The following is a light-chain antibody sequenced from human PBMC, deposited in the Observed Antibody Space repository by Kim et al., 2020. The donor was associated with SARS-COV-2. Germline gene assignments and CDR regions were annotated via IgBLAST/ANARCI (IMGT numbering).Light chain of an antibody. CDR3: SSYAVGNIYV. J-gene: IGLJ1*01. CDR1: RSDIGVYNS. V-gene: IGLV2-14*03. CDR2: DVS. Sequence: QSALTQPASVSGSPGQSITISCTGTRSDIGVYNSVSWYQQHPGKAPKLMIYDVSDRPSGVSNRFSGSKSGNTASLTISGLQTEDEADYYCSSYAVGNIYVFGTGTKVTVL.